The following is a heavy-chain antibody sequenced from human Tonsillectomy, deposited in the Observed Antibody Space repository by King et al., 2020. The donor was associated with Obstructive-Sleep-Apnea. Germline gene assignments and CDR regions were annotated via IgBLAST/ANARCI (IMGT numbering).Heavy chain of an antibody. Sequence: QLVQSGGGVVQPGRSLRLSCVASGFSFNNYGMHWFRQIPGKGLEWVTFIRYDGGNKEYADSLKGRFTISRDNSKNTLYVQMNSLRTEDTAVYYCATLSGTTSGAFDIWGQGTMVTVSS. CDR3: ATLSGTTSGAFDI. D-gene: IGHD1-20*01. CDR2: IRYDGGNK. CDR1: GFSFNNYG. V-gene: IGHV3-30*02. J-gene: IGHJ3*02.